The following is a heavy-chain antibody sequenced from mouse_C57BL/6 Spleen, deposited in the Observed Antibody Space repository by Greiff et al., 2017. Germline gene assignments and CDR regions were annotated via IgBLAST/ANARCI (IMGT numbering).Heavy chain of an antibody. CDR3: AITGSNPYYAMDY. J-gene: IGHJ4*01. CDR2: IHPSDSDT. CDR1: GYTFTSYW. D-gene: IGHD4-1*01. V-gene: IGHV1-74*01. Sequence: QVQLKQPGAELVKPGASVKVSCKASGYTFTSYWMHWVKQRPGQGLEWIGMIHPSDSDTNYNQKFKGKATLTVDKSSSTAYMQLSSLTSEDSAVYYCAITGSNPYYAMDYWGQGTSVTVSS.